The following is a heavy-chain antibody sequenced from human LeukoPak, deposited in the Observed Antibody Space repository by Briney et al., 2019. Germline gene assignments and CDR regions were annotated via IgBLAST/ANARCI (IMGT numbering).Heavy chain of an antibody. CDR1: GFTFSSYW. J-gene: IGHJ4*02. Sequence: GGSLRLSCAASGFTFSSYWMSWVRQAPGKGLEWVANIKQDGSEKYYVDSVKGRFTISRDNAKNSLYLQMNSLRAEDTAVYYCARGIAPELLKGGTLYYFDYWGQGTLVTVSS. CDR3: ARGIAPELLKGGTLYYFDY. CDR2: IKQDGSEK. D-gene: IGHD1-26*01. V-gene: IGHV3-7*04.